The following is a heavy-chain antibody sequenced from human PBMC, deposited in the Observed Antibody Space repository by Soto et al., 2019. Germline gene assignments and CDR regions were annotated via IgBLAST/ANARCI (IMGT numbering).Heavy chain of an antibody. CDR2: IYYSGST. Sequence: QVQLQESGPGLVKPSQTLSLTCTVSGGSISSGDYYWSWIRQHPGKGLEWIGYIYYSGSTYYNPSLKSRVTRSVDTSKNQFSLKLSSVPAADTAVYYCARGSVVAATLFDYWGQGTLVTVSS. D-gene: IGHD2-15*01. CDR1: GGSISSGDYY. V-gene: IGHV4-31*03. CDR3: ARGSVVAATLFDY. J-gene: IGHJ4*02.